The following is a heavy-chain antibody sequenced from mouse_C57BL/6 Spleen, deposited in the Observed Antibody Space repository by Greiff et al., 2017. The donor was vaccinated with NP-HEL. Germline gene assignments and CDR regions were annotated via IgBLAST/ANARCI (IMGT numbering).Heavy chain of an antibody. V-gene: IGHV5-4*01. CDR3: AREDYSKRGYFDY. CDR2: ISDGGSYT. J-gene: IGHJ2*01. Sequence: EVMLVESGGGLVKPGGSLKLSCAASGFTFSSYAMSWVRQTPEKRLEWVATISDGGSYTYYPDNVKGRFTISRDNAKNNLYLQMSHLKSEDTAMYYCAREDYSKRGYFDYWGQGTTLTVSS. D-gene: IGHD2-5*01. CDR1: GFTFSSYA.